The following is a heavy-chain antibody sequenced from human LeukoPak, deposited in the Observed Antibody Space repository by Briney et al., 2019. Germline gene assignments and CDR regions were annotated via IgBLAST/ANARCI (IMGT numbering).Heavy chain of an antibody. CDR2: ISYDGSNK. D-gene: IGHD3-10*01. J-gene: IGHJ6*02. Sequence: PGGSLRLSCAASGFTFSSYAMHWVRQAPGKGLDWVAVISYDGSNKYYADSVRGRFTISRDNSKNTLYLQMNSLRAEDTAVYYCARGLIWFGEPTYYYYGMDVWGQGTTVTVSS. V-gene: IGHV3-30*04. CDR3: ARGLIWFGEPTYYYYGMDV. CDR1: GFTFSSYA.